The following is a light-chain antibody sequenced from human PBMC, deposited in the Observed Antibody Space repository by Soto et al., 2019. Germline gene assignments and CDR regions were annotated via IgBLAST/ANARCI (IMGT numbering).Light chain of an antibody. CDR1: SSDVGGYNY. V-gene: IGLV2-14*01. Sequence: QSALTQPASVSGSPGQSITISCTGSSSDVGGYNYVSWYQRHSGEAPQLMIYEVHNRPSGVSNRFSGSKSGNTASLTIFGLQAGDEAEYFCSSYTSGSTWVFGGGTKVTVL. J-gene: IGLJ3*02. CDR2: EVH. CDR3: SSYTSGSTWV.